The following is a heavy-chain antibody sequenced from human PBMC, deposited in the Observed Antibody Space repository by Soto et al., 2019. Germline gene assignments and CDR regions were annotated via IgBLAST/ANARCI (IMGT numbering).Heavy chain of an antibody. Sequence: PGGSLRLSCAASGFTFSSYGMHWVRQAPGKGLEWVAVISYDGSNKYYADSVKGRFTISRDNSKNTLYLQMNSLRAEDTALYYCAKGRGDYGVSYGMDVWGQGTTVTVSS. J-gene: IGHJ6*02. V-gene: IGHV3-30*18. CDR2: ISYDGSNK. D-gene: IGHD4-17*01. CDR3: AKGRGDYGVSYGMDV. CDR1: GFTFSSYG.